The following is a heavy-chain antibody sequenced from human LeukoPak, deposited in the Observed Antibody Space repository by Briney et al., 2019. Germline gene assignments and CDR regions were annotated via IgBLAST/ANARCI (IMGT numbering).Heavy chain of an antibody. V-gene: IGHV4-61*01. Sequence: ASETLSLTCTVSGGSISSGSYYWSWIRQPPGKGLEWIGYVYYGGSTNYNPSLKSRVSMSVDTSKNQFSLTLTSVTVADTAFYYCARGGIRGYSAFDNLDFWGLGTHVTVSS. CDR3: ARGGIRGYSAFDNLDF. D-gene: IGHD5-12*01. CDR2: VYYGGST. J-gene: IGHJ4*02. CDR1: GGSISSGSYY.